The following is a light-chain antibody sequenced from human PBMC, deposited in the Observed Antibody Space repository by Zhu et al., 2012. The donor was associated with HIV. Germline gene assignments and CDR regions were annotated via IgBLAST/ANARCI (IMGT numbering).Light chain of an antibody. V-gene: IGKV3-11*01. J-gene: IGKJ4*01. CDR1: RSVRSF. Sequence: EIVLTQSPGTPSLSPGERATVSCRASRSVRSFLAWYQQKPGQAPRLLIYDTSKRATGIPARFSGSGSGTDFTLTISSLEPEDFALYYCQQRSDRPLTFGGGTKVEIK. CDR3: QQRSDRPLT. CDR2: DTS.